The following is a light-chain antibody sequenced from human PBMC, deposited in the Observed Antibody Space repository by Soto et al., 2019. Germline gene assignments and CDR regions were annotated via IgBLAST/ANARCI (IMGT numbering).Light chain of an antibody. CDR3: QQYDNLPSFT. CDR1: QDISNY. Sequence: DIQMTQSPSSLSASVGDRVTITCQASQDISNYLNWYQQKPGKAPKLLIYDASNLETGVPSRFSGSGSGTDFSFTNRNLPAEDIATYYCQQYDNLPSFTFGPGTKVDIK. CDR2: DAS. V-gene: IGKV1-33*01. J-gene: IGKJ3*01.